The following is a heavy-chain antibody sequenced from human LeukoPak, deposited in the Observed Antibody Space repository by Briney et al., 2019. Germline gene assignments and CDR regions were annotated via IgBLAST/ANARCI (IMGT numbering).Heavy chain of an antibody. V-gene: IGHV4-59*01. CDR3: ALSTSSGWLDP. J-gene: IGHJ5*02. D-gene: IGHD2-2*01. Sequence: PSETLSLTCTVSGGSISSYYWSWIRQPPGEGLEWIGYIYYSGSTNYNPSLKSRVTISVDTSKNQFSLKLSSVTAADTAVYYCALSTSSGWLDPWGQGTLVTVSS. CDR2: IYYSGST. CDR1: GGSISSYY.